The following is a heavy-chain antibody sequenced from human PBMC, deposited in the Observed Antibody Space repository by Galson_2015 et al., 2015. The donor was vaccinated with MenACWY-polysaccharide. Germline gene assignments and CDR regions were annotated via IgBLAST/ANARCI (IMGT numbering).Heavy chain of an antibody. CDR3: ARDYCDRITCSGMDV. V-gene: IGHV3-30-3*01. D-gene: IGHD2/OR15-2a*01. Sequence: SLRLSCAASGLTFSSYAIHWVRQAPGKGLEWVAVISYDGINKYYADSVKGRFTISRDNSKYTVYLQMNSLRADDTTVYYCARDYCDRITCSGMDVWGQGTTVTVSS. J-gene: IGHJ6*02. CDR2: ISYDGINK. CDR1: GLTFSSYA.